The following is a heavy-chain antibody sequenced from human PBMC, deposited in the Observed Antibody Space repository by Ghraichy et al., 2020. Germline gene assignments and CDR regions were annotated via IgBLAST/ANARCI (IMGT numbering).Heavy chain of an antibody. CDR1: GFTFDDYA. V-gene: IGHV3-9*01. CDR2: ISWNSGSI. J-gene: IGHJ4*02. D-gene: IGHD6-13*01. Sequence: GGSLRLSCAASGFTFDDYAMHWVRQAPGKGLEWVSGISWNSGSIGYADSVKGRFTISRDNAKNSLYLQMNSLRAEDTALYYCAKGHSSSWEYFDYWGQGTLVTVSS. CDR3: AKGHSSSWEYFDY.